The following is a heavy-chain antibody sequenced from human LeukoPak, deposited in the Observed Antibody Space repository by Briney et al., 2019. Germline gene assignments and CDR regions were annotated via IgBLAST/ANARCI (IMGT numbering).Heavy chain of an antibody. CDR1: GGSISSYY. D-gene: IGHD3-9*01. CDR2: IYYSGST. CDR3: ARASYVLRYFDWLSSGGAFDI. J-gene: IGHJ3*02. Sequence: SETLSLTCTVSGGSISSYYWSWIRQPPGKGLEWIGHIYYSGSTNYNPSLKSRVPISVDTSKNQFSLKLSSVTAADTAVYYCARASYVLRYFDWLSSGGAFDIWGQGTMVTVSS. V-gene: IGHV4-59*01.